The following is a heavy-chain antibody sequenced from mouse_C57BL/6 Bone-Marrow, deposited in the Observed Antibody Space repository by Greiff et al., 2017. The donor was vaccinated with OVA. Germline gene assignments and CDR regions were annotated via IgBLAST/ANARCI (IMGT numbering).Heavy chain of an antibody. J-gene: IGHJ2*01. CDR1: GYTFTSYW. CDR2: IYPGNSDT. V-gene: IGHV1-5*01. D-gene: IGHD2-3*01. CDR3: TRGEVTTPYYFDY. Sequence: VQLQQSGTVLARPGASVKMSCKTSGYTFTSYWMHWVKQRPGQGLEWIGAIYPGNSDTSYNQKFKGKAKLTAVTSASTAYMALSSLTNEDSAVYYCTRGEVTTPYYFDYWGQGTTLTVSS.